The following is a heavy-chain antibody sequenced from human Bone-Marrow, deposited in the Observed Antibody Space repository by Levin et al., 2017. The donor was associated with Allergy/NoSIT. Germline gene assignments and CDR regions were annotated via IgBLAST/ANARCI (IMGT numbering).Heavy chain of an antibody. CDR2: ISGSGGST. D-gene: IGHD3-3*01. CDR1: GFTFSSYA. CDR3: AKVQGVETYYDFWSGYYTPVSYYYDGMDG. Sequence: PGGSLRLSCAASGFTFSSYAMSWVRQAPGKGLEWVSAISGSGGSTYYADSVKGRFTISRDNSKNTLYLQMNSLRAEDTAVYYCAKVQGVETYYDFWSGYYTPVSYYYDGMDGWGQGTTVTVSS. J-gene: IGHJ6*02. V-gene: IGHV3-23*01.